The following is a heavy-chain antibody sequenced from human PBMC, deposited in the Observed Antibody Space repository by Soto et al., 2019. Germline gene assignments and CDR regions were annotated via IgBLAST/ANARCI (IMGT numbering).Heavy chain of an antibody. CDR1: GFTFSSYA. CDR3: ARVTTVVLFDAFDI. V-gene: IGHV3-30-3*01. Sequence: GESLKISCAASGFTFSSYAMHWVRQAPGKGLEWVAVISYDGSNKYYADSVKGRFTISRDNSKNTLYLQMNSLRAEDTAVYYCARVTTVVLFDAFDIWGQGTMVTVSS. CDR2: ISYDGSNK. D-gene: IGHD4-17*01. J-gene: IGHJ3*02.